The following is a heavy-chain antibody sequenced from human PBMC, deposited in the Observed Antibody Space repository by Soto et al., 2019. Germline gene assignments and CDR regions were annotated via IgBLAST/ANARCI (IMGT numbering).Heavy chain of an antibody. CDR3: ARDRGYSGYDLDD. D-gene: IGHD5-12*01. CDR2: INAGNGNT. Sequence: ASVKVSCKASGYTFTSYAMHWVRQAPGQRLEWMGWINAGNGNTKYSQKFQGRVTITRDTSASTAYMELSSLRSEDTAVYYCARDRGYSGYDLDDWGQGTLVTVPQ. V-gene: IGHV1-3*01. J-gene: IGHJ4*02. CDR1: GYTFTSYA.